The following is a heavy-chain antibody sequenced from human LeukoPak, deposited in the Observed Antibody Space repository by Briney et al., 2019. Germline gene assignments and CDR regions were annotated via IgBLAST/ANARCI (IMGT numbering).Heavy chain of an antibody. D-gene: IGHD2-2*01. V-gene: IGHV3-23*01. J-gene: IGHJ4*02. Sequence: GGSLRLSCAASGFTFSSYALSWVRQAPGKGLEWVSSLSGSGYNTYYADSVKGRFTISRDNSKNTVYLQMNSLRAEDTAVYYCAKDPYGTRYFDYLGQGTLFTVSS. CDR3: AKDPYGTRYFDY. CDR2: LSGSGYNT. CDR1: GFTFSSYA.